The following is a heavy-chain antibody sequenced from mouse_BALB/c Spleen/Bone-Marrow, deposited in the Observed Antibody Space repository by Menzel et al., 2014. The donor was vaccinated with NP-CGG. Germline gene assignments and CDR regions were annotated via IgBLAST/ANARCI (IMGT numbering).Heavy chain of an antibody. CDR3: ARRDSSGYLFDY. J-gene: IGHJ2*01. D-gene: IGHD3-2*01. CDR1: GYTFTTYW. CDR2: INPSDGRT. V-gene: IGHV1S81*02. Sequence: LQESGAELVRPGASVKLSCKASGYTFTTYWMHWVKQRPGQGLEWIGEINPSDGRTNYSEKFKSKATLTVDKSSNTAYMQLSSLTSEDSAVYYCARRDSSGYLFDYWGQGTTLTVSS.